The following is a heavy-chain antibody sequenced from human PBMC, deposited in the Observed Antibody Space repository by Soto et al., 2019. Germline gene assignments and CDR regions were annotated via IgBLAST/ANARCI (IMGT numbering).Heavy chain of an antibody. Sequence: QVQLVHSGAEVKKPGASVKVSCEASGYTCTTYGISWVRQAPGQGLEWMGFISAYNGNTKYAQKLQDRVTLTTDTSARTAYMELRGLSSDDTAVYYCARGTLSSRPATEGTYYGLNFWGQGTLVTVSS. CDR2: ISAYNGNT. CDR3: ARGTLSSRPATEGTYYGLNF. J-gene: IGHJ4*02. D-gene: IGHD3-10*01. CDR1: GYTCTTYG. V-gene: IGHV1-18*01.